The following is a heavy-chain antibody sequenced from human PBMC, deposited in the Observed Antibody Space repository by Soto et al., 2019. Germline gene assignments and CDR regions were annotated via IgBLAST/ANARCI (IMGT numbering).Heavy chain of an antibody. J-gene: IGHJ5*02. CDR1: GFTVSNTY. CDR3: ASTLPVAKGGFDP. CDR2: IYTAGGT. D-gene: IGHD2-2*01. V-gene: IGHV3-53*02. Sequence: EVQLVETGGGLIQPGGSLSLSCAASGFTVSNTYMTWVRQPPGKGLECVSVIYTAGGTNYADSGKGRFIISIDNSKNTLYLPMNSLRAEDTAVYYCASTLPVAKGGFDPWGQGTLVTVSS.